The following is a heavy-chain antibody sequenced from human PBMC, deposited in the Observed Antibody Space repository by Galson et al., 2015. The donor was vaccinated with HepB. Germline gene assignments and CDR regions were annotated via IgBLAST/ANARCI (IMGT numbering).Heavy chain of an antibody. V-gene: IGHV3-11*06. CDR1: GFTFSDYY. D-gene: IGHD5/OR15-5a*01. CDR2: ISSSSSYT. CDR3: ARESLFIASPRLYNWFDP. J-gene: IGHJ5*02. Sequence: SLRLSCAASGFTFSDYYMSWIRQAPGKGLEWVSYISSSSSYTNYADSVKGRFTISRDNAKNSLYLQMNSLRAEDTAVYYCARESLFIASPRLYNWFDPWGQGTLVTVSS.